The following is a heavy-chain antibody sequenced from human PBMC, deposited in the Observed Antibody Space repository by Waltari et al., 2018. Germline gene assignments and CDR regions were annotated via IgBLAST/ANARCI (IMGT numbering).Heavy chain of an antibody. D-gene: IGHD4-17*01. CDR1: GGSISSRSYH. V-gene: IGHV4-39*07. Sequence: QPQLQESGPGLGKPSETLSLTCTVSGGSISSRSYHRGWIRQTPGKGLEWIGSIYISGSTYYNPSLKSRVTMSLDTSKNHFLLNLTSVTAADTAVYYCARQPPTSVPTPRSPFDIWGQGTMVSVSS. CDR2: IYISGST. J-gene: IGHJ3*02. CDR3: ARQPPTSVPTPRSPFDI.